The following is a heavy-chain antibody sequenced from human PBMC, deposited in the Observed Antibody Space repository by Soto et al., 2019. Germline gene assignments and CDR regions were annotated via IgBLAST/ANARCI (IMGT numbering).Heavy chain of an antibody. V-gene: IGHV3-23*01. CDR3: AKGIGFSIYYSEY. CDR2: ISGSGGST. J-gene: IGHJ4*02. CDR1: GFTFSSYA. D-gene: IGHD3-3*02. Sequence: VGSLRLSCAASGFTFSSYAMSCVGHAPGKWLEWVSAISGSGGSTYYADSVKGRFTISRDNSKNTLYLQMNSLRAEDTAVYYCAKGIGFSIYYSEYWGQGTLGNVSS.